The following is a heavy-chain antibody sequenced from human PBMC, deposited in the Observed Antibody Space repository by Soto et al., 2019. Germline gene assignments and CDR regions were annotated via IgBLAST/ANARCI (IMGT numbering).Heavy chain of an antibody. CDR1: GFTFGDYA. CDR2: ISWNSDSS. J-gene: IGHJ4*02. CDR3: AKDTYIMVGGTHIDF. V-gene: IGHV3-9*01. Sequence: EVHLVESGGGLVQPGRSLRLSCVASGFTFGDYAMHWVRQAPGKGLEWVSGISWNSDSSGYADSVKGRFTISRDNAKNSLFLQMNSLRAEDTALYFCAKDTYIMVGGTHIDFWGRGTLVTVSS. D-gene: IGHD1-26*01.